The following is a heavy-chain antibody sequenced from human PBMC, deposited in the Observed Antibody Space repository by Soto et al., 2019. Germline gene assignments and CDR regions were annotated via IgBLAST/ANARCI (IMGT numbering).Heavy chain of an antibody. D-gene: IGHD6-13*01. CDR3: ARDHPYSSSWQDTTAYAFDI. Sequence: ASVKVSCKASGYTFTGYYMHWVRQAPGQGLEWMGWINPNSGGTNYAQKFQGWVTMTRDTSISTAYMELSRLRSDDTAVYYCARDHPYSSSWQDTTAYAFDIWGQGTMVTVSS. J-gene: IGHJ3*02. CDR2: INPNSGGT. CDR1: GYTFTGYY. V-gene: IGHV1-2*04.